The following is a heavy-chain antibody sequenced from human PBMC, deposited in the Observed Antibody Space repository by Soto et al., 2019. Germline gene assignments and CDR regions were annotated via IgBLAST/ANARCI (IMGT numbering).Heavy chain of an antibody. CDR1: GFTVTTNY. D-gene: IGHD6-19*01. CDR2: IYGGGST. J-gene: IGHJ4*02. V-gene: IGHV3-66*01. CDR3: ASYQYSSGWYFDY. Sequence: GGSLRLSCAISGFTVTTNYMSWVRQAPGKGLEWVSVIYGGGSTYYADPVKGRFTISRDNSKNTLYLQMNSLRAEDTAVYYCASYQYSSGWYFDYWGQGTLVTVSS.